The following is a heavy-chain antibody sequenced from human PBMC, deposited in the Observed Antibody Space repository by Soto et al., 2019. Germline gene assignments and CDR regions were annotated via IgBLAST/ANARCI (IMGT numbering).Heavy chain of an antibody. J-gene: IGHJ4*02. Sequence: TLSLTWTVSGSSSGSGGYYWSWIRQHPGKALEWIGYIYYSGITHYNPSLKSRVTRSGDTSRNQCSLKLSSLTAAYTAVYFRARSPQYYLEYWPQGTLVIVCS. CDR2: IYYSGIT. CDR1: GSSSGSGGYY. CDR3: ARSPQYYLEY. V-gene: IGHV4-31*02.